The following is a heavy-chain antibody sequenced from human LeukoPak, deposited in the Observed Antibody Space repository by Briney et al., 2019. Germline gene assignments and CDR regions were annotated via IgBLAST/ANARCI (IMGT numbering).Heavy chain of an antibody. CDR3: ARDGIMTTFGGVIPYYFDY. D-gene: IGHD3-16*02. CDR1: GYTFTGYY. Sequence: EASVKVSCKASGYTFTGYYMHWVRQAPGQRLEWMGWINPDNGNTKYSQDFKDRVTFTRDTFATTAYMELSGLRSEDMAVYFCARDGIMTTFGGVIPYYFDYWGQGTLVTVPS. CDR2: INPDNGNT. J-gene: IGHJ4*02. V-gene: IGHV1-3*03.